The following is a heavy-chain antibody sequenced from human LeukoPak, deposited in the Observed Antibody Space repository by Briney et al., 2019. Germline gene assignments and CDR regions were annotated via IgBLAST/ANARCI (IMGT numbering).Heavy chain of an antibody. CDR1: GYTFTRYW. V-gene: IGHV5-51*01. CDR2: IYPGDSDA. Sequence: GESLKSSCEASGYTFTRYWIGWVRQMPGKGLEWMGIIYPGDSDARYSPSFQGQVTFSAHKSISTAYLQWSSLKASDTAMYYCARDGMTDSFDYWGQGTLVTVSS. CDR3: ARDGMTDSFDY. D-gene: IGHD1-1*01. J-gene: IGHJ4*02.